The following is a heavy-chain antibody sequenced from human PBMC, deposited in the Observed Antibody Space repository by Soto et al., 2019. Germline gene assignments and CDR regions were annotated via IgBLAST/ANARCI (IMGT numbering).Heavy chain of an antibody. J-gene: IGHJ6*02. V-gene: IGHV4-38-2*02. Sequence: ETLSLTCAVSGYSISDDYYWGWIRQPPGKGLEWIGSIYQSGSTYYNPSLKSRVTISVDTSKNQFSLKLSSVTAADTAVYYCARDRVLNYYDSSGYYYYYYGMDVWGQGTTVTVSS. CDR3: ARDRVLNYYDSSGYYYYYYGMDV. CDR1: GYSISDDYY. CDR2: IYQSGST. D-gene: IGHD3-22*01.